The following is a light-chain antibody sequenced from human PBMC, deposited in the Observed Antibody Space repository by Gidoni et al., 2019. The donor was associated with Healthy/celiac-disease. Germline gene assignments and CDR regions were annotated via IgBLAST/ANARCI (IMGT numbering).Light chain of an antibody. V-gene: IGKV3-20*01. Sequence: EIVLTQSPGTLSLSPGERATLSCRASQSVSSSYLAWYQQKPGQAPRILIYGASSRATGIPVRFSGSGSGTDFTLTISRLEPEDFAVYYCQQYGSSPFTFGPGTKVDIK. CDR1: QSVSSSY. J-gene: IGKJ3*01. CDR3: QQYGSSPFT. CDR2: GAS.